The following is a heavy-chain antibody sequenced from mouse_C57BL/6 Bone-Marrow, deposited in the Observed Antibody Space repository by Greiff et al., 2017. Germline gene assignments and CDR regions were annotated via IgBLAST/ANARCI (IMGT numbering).Heavy chain of an antibody. J-gene: IGHJ3*01. CDR2: ILPGRGST. CDR1: GYTFTGYW. Sequence: VQLQQSGAELMKPGASVKLSCKATGYTFTGYWIAWVKQRPGHGLEWIGEILPGRGSTNYNEKFKGKATFTADTSSNTAYMQLSSLTTEDSAIYCCARNYDETWFAYWGQGTLVTVSA. D-gene: IGHD2-4*01. V-gene: IGHV1-9*01. CDR3: ARNYDETWFAY.